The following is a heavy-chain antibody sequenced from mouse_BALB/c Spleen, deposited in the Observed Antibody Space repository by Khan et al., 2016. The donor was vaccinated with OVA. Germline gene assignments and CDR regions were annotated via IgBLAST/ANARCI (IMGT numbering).Heavy chain of an antibody. D-gene: IGHD1-1*01. Sequence: EVQLVVSEPGLVKPSQSLSLTCTVTGYSITSGYGWNWIRQFPGNKLEWMGYISYSGSTNYNPSLKSRTSITRDTSKNQFFLQLNSVTTEDTATYYCSRTGRIKYWGQGTTLTVSS. CDR1: GYSITSGYG. J-gene: IGHJ2*01. CDR3: SRTGRIKY. CDR2: ISYSGST. V-gene: IGHV3-2*02.